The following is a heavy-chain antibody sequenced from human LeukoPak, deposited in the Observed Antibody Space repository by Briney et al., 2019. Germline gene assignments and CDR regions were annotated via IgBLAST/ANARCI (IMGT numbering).Heavy chain of an antibody. D-gene: IGHD3-10*01. CDR1: GGSISSSSYY. CDR2: IYYSGST. V-gene: IGHV4-39*01. Sequence: SETLSLTCTVSGGSISSSSYYWGWIRQPPGKGLEWIGSIYYSGSTYYNPSLKSRVTISVDTSKNQFSLKLSSVTAADTAVYYCARNTVVDYYGSGSYLFDPWGQGTLVTVSS. CDR3: ARNTVVDYYGSGSYLFDP. J-gene: IGHJ5*02.